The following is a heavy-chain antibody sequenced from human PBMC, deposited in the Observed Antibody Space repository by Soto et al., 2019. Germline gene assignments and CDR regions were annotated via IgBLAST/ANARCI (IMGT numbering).Heavy chain of an antibody. J-gene: IGHJ4*02. V-gene: IGHV3-33*01. CDR2: IWYDGSNK. CDR1: GFTFSSYG. CDR3: ARDFGSSWSIDY. Sequence: QVQLVESGGGVVQPGRSLRLSCAASGFTFSSYGRHGVGQAPGKGLEWVAVIWYDGSNKYYADSVKGRFTISRDNSKNTLYLQMNSLRAEDTAVYYCARDFGSSWSIDYWGQGTLVTVSS. D-gene: IGHD6-13*01.